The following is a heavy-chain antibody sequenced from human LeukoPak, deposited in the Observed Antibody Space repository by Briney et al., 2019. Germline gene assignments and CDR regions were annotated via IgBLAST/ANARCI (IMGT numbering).Heavy chain of an antibody. V-gene: IGHV1-18*01. D-gene: IGHD5-24*01. CDR2: ISAYNGDT. CDR3: ARGGGVAITVVFDY. CDR1: GYTFNRYG. J-gene: IGHJ4*02. Sequence: VSVKDSCKASGYTFNRYGFTWVRQAPGQGLEWMGWISAYNGDTNYAQKFQGRVTMTTDTSTTTAYMELRSLGSDDTAVYYCARGGGVAITVVFDYWGQGTLVTVSS.